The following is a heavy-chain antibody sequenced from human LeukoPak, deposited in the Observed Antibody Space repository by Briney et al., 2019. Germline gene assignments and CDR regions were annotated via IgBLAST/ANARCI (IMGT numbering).Heavy chain of an antibody. D-gene: IGHD1/OR15-1a*01. CDR1: GFTFGNYW. Sequence: GGSLRLSCTASGFTFGNYWMHWVRQAPGKGLVWVSHINTDGSDTDYADSVKGRFPISRDNAKNTLYLQMNSLRAEDMAVYYCARDREQFDAFDIWGQGTIVTVSS. CDR2: INTDGSDT. CDR3: ARDREQFDAFDI. V-gene: IGHV3-74*01. J-gene: IGHJ3*02.